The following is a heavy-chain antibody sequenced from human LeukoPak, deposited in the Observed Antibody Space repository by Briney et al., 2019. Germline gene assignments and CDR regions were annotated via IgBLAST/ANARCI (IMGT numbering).Heavy chain of an antibody. CDR3: ARLELLAEYQLLPYYYYYGMDV. D-gene: IGHD2-2*01. CDR1: GYTFTGYD. Sequence: ASVKVSCKASGYTFTGYDMNWVRQAPGQGLEWMGWMNPNSGGTNYAQKFQGRVTMTRDTSISTAYMELSRLRSDDTAVYYCARLELLAEYQLLPYYYYYGMDVWGQGTTVTVSS. V-gene: IGHV1-2*02. CDR2: MNPNSGGT. J-gene: IGHJ6*02.